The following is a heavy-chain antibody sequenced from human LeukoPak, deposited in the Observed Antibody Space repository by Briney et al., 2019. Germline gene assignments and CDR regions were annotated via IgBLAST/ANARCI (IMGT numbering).Heavy chain of an antibody. CDR1: GYTFTGYY. CDR3: ARGNHNWNYETNWFDP. J-gene: IGHJ5*02. V-gene: IGHV1-2*02. Sequence: ASEKVSCKASGYTFTGYYMRWVRQAPGQGLEWMGWINPNSGGTNYAQKFQGRVTMTRDTSISTAYMELSRLRSDDTAVYYCARGNHNWNYETNWFDPWAREPWSPSPQ. D-gene: IGHD1-7*01. CDR2: INPNSGGT.